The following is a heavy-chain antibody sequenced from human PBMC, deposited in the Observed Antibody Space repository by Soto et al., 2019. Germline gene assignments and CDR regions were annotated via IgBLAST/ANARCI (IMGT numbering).Heavy chain of an antibody. CDR1: GGSISSGGYS. CDR2: IYHSGST. CDR3: ARVPGP. Sequence: SGTLSLTCAVSGGSISSGGYSWSWIRQPPGKGLEWIGYIYHSGSTYYNPSLKSRVTISVDRSKNQFSLKLSSVTAADTAVYYCARVPGPWGQGTLVTVFS. V-gene: IGHV4-30-2*01. J-gene: IGHJ5*02.